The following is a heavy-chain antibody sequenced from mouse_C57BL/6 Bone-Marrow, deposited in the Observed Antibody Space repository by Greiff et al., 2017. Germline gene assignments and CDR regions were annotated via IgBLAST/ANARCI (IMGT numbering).Heavy chain of an antibody. CDR2: IDPETGGT. V-gene: IGHV1-15*01. J-gene: IGHJ3*01. CDR1: GYTFTDYE. D-gene: IGHD2-4*01. CDR3: TLMIGNRWFAY. Sequence: QVQLQQSGAELVRPGASVTLSCKASGYTFTDYEMHWVKQTPVHGLEWIGAIDPETGGTAYNQKFKGKAILTADKSSSTAYMELRSLTSEDSAVYYCTLMIGNRWFAYWGQGTLVTVSA.